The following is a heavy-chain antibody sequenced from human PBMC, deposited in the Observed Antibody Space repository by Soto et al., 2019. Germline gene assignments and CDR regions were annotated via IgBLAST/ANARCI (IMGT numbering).Heavy chain of an antibody. CDR1: GFTFSSYA. CDR2: ISGSGGST. CDR3: AKDQGPTIHLYHSGSYALDAFDI. Sequence: GGSLRLSCAASGFTFSSYAMSWVRQAPGKGLEWVSAISGSGGSTYYADSVKGRFTISRDNSKNTLYLQMNSLRAEDTAVYYCAKDQGPTIHLYHSGSYALDAFDIWGQGTMVTVSS. J-gene: IGHJ3*02. D-gene: IGHD3-16*01. V-gene: IGHV3-23*01.